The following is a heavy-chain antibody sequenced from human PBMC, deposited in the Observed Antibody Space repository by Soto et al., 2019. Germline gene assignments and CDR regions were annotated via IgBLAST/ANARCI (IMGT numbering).Heavy chain of an antibody. Sequence: PSETLSLTCAVYGGSFSGYYWSWIRQPPGKGLEWIGEINHSGSTNYNPSLKSRVTISVDTSKNQFSLKLSSVTAADTAVYYCATGRIGAKWGPCCYYCGMGVWDQGSTVTAAS. V-gene: IGHV4-34*01. CDR1: GGSFSGYY. J-gene: IGHJ6*02. CDR3: ATGRIGAKWGPCCYYCGMGV. D-gene: IGHD2-8*01. CDR2: INHSGST.